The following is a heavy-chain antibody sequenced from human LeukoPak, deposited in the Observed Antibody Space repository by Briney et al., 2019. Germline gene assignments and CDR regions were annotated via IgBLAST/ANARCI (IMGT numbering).Heavy chain of an antibody. CDR3: AKERAGYTNPYYFDY. CDR2: ISGSDANT. J-gene: IGHJ4*02. V-gene: IGHV3-23*01. CDR1: GFTFSTYA. D-gene: IGHD3-9*01. Sequence: GGSLRLSCAASGFTFSTYAMSWLRQAPGKGLEWVSTISGSDANTYYADSVRGRFTNSRDNSKNTLYLHMNSLRAEDTAEYYCAKERAGYTNPYYFDYWGQGTLVTVSS.